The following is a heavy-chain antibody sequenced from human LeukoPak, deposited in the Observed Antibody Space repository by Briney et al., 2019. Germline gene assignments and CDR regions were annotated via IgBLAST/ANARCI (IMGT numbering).Heavy chain of an antibody. D-gene: IGHD3-22*01. J-gene: IGHJ4*02. CDR2: ISSSSSFI. CDR3: ARDHYYDSSGYPGY. CDR1: GFTFSAYS. Sequence: GGSLRLSCADSGFTFSAYSMNWVREAPGKGLGWVSSISSSSSFIYYADSVGSRFTISRDNAKNSLYLQMNSLAAEDTAVYYCARDHYYDSSGYPGYWGQGTLVTVSS. V-gene: IGHV3-21*01.